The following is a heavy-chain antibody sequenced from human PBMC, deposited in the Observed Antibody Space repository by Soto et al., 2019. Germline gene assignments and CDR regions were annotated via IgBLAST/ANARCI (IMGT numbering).Heavy chain of an antibody. CDR1: GGSISSYY. D-gene: IGHD6-19*01. CDR3: ARDRGSGWPRHAFDI. V-gene: IGHV4-59*01. J-gene: IGHJ3*02. CDR2: IYYSGST. Sequence: QVQLQESGPGLVKPSETLSLTCTVSGGSISSYYWSWIRQPPGKGLEWIGYIYYSGSTNYNPSLKSRVTISVDTSKNQFSLKLSSVTAADTAVYYCARDRGSGWPRHAFDIWGQGTMVTVSS.